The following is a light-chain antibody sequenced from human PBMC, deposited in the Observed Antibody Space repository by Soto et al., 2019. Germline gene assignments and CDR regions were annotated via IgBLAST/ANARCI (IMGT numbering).Light chain of an antibody. Sequence: AIQLTQSPSSLSASIGDRVTITCRASQGINRALAWYQQKPGEAPELLIYDASSLGTGVPSRFSGSGSGTDFTLTISSLQPEDLATYYCQQFNSYLFTFGPGTKV. J-gene: IGKJ3*01. CDR3: QQFNSYLFT. CDR1: QGINRA. CDR2: DAS. V-gene: IGKV1-13*02.